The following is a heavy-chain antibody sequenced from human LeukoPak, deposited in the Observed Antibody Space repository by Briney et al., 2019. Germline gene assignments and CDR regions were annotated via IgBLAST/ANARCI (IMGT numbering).Heavy chain of an antibody. D-gene: IGHD3-22*01. CDR1: GFTFSSYA. CDR2: ISGSGGST. J-gene: IGHJ4*02. CDR3: AKDRDYYDSSDYYSSFDN. Sequence: GGSLRLSCAASGFTFSSYAMSWVRQAPGKGLEWVSAISGSGGSTYYADSVKGRFTISRDNSKDTLYLQVNSLRAEDTAVYYCAKDRDYYDSSDYYSSFDNWGQGTLVTVSS. V-gene: IGHV3-23*01.